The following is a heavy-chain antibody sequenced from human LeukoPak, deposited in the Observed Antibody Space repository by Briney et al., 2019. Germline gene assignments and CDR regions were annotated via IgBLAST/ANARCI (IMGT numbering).Heavy chain of an antibody. Sequence: SETLSLTCAVYGGSFSGYYWSWIRQPPGKGLEWIGEINHSGSTNYNPSLKSRVTISVDTSKNQFSLKLSSVSAADTAVYYCTRWGSWPYDYWGQGTLVTVSS. CDR3: TRWGSWPYDY. J-gene: IGHJ4*02. D-gene: IGHD6-13*01. CDR1: GGSFSGYY. CDR2: INHSGST. V-gene: IGHV4-34*01.